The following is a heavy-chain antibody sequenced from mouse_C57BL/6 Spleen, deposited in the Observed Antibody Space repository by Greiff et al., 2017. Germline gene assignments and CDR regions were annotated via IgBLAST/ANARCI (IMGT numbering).Heavy chain of an antibody. J-gene: IGHJ2*01. D-gene: IGHD1-1*01. Sequence: VQLQQSGPELVKPGASVKISCKASGYTFTDYYMNWVKQSHGKSLEWIGDINPNNGGTSYNQKFKGKATLTVDKSSSTAYMELRSLTSEDSAVYYCARRAVVAPYFDYWGQATTLTVSS. CDR2: INPNNGGT. CDR1: GYTFTDYY. V-gene: IGHV1-26*01. CDR3: ARRAVVAPYFDY.